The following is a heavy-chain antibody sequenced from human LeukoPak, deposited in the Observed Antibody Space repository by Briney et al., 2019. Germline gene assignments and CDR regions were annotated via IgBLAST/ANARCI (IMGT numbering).Heavy chain of an antibody. CDR1: GFTFSSYE. CDR3: AKGPAYSSGWLGSQRGGAMLDY. Sequence: PGGSLRLSCAASGFTFSSYEMNWVRQAPGKGLEWVSDISGSSSTIYYADSVKGRFTISRDNSKNSLYLQMNSLRAEDTALYYCAKGPAYSSGWLGSQRGGAMLDYWGQGTLVTVSS. CDR2: ISGSSSTI. J-gene: IGHJ4*02. V-gene: IGHV3-48*03. D-gene: IGHD6-19*01.